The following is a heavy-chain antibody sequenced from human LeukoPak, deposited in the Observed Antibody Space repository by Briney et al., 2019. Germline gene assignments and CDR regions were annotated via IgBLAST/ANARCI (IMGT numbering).Heavy chain of an antibody. D-gene: IGHD6-13*01. CDR2: IYHSGST. V-gene: IGHV4-30-2*01. CDR3: ARGIAAAGTYRLAFDY. CDR1: GGSISSGGYS. Sequence: SQTLSLTCAVSGGSISSGGYSWSWIRQPPGTGLEWIGYIYHSGSTYYNPSLKSRVTISVDRSKNQFSLKLSSVTAADTAVYYCARGIAAAGTYRLAFDYWGQGTLVTVSS. J-gene: IGHJ4*02.